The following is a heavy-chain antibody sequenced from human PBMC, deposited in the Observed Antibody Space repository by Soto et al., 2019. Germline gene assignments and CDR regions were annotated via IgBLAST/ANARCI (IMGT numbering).Heavy chain of an antibody. CDR2: IIPIFGTA. D-gene: IGHD5-12*01. CDR3: ARGYVDIVATEEIYYYYGMDV. V-gene: IGHV1-69*13. CDR1: GGTFSSYA. J-gene: IGHJ6*02. Sequence: SVKVSCKASGGTFSSYAISWVRQAPGQGLEWMGGIIPIFGTANYAQKFQGRVTITADESTSTAYMELSSLRSEDTAVYYCARGYVDIVATEEIYYYYGMDVWGQGTTVTVSS.